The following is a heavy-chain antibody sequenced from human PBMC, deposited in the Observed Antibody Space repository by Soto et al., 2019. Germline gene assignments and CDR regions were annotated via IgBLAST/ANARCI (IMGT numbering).Heavy chain of an antibody. D-gene: IGHD4-17*01. J-gene: IGHJ4*02. CDR1: GFTFDDYA. Sequence: EVQLVESGGGLVQPGRSLRLSCAASGFTFDDYAMHWVRQAPGKGLEWVSGISWNSGSIGYADSVKGRFTISRDNAKNSLYLQMNSLRADDTALYYCAKDWSHTVTTYYFDYWGQGTLVTVSS. V-gene: IGHV3-9*01. CDR2: ISWNSGSI. CDR3: AKDWSHTVTTYYFDY.